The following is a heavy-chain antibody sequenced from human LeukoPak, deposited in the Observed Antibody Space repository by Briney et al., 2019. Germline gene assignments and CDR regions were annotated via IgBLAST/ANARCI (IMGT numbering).Heavy chain of an antibody. V-gene: IGHV4-59*06. CDR2: IYYSGST. Sequence: SETLSLTCTVSGGSISSYYWSWIRQHPGKGLEWIGYIYYSGSTYYNPSLKSRVTISVDTSKNQFSLKLSSVTAADTAVYYCARVGSEWLQLGVNWFDPWGQGTLVTVSS. CDR3: ARVGSEWLQLGVNWFDP. D-gene: IGHD5-24*01. J-gene: IGHJ5*02. CDR1: GGSISSYY.